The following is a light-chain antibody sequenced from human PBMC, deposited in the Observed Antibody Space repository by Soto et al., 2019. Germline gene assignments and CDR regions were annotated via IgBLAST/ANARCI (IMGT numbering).Light chain of an antibody. Sequence: EIVLTQSPGTLSLSPGERATLSCRASQSVSSSYLACYQQKPGLAPSLLIYGASSRATGIPDSFSGSGSGTDFTLTISTVEPQEFAVYYGQEYGSCLRSYGQGTKVEIK. V-gene: IGKV3-20*01. CDR3: QEYGSCLRS. CDR2: GAS. J-gene: IGKJ1*01. CDR1: QSVSSSY.